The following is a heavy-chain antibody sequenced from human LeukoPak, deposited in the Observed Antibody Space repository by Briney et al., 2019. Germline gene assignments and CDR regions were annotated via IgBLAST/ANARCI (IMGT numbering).Heavy chain of an antibody. D-gene: IGHD1-26*01. CDR1: GGSFSGYY. CDR3: ARHVAAGVGATLVDY. V-gene: IGHV4-34*01. J-gene: IGHJ4*02. Sequence: SETLSLTCAVYGGSFSGYYWSWIRQPPGKGLEWIGEINHSGSTNYNPSLKSRVTISVDTSKNQFSLKLSSVTAADTAVYYCARHVAAGVGATLVDYWGQGTLVTVSS. CDR2: INHSGST.